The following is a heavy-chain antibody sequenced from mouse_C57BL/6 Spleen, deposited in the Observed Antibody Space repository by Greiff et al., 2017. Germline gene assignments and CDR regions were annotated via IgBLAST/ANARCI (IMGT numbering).Heavy chain of an antibody. CDR2: IDPENGDT. CDR1: GFNFKDDY. D-gene: IGHD1-2*01. Sequence: VQLKQSGAELVRPGASVKLSCTASGFNFKDDYMHWVKQRPEQGLEWIGWIDPENGDTEYASKFQGKATITADTSSNTAYLQLSSLTSEDTAVYYCTTGDGGYFDYWGQGTTLTVSS. CDR3: TTGDGGYFDY. V-gene: IGHV14-4*01. J-gene: IGHJ2*01.